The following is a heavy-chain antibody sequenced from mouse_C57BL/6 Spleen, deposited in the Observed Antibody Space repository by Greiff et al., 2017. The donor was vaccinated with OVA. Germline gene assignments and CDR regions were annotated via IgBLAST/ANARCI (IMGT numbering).Heavy chain of an antibody. J-gene: IGHJ4*01. Sequence: VQLQQPGAELVKPGASVKLSCKASGYTFTSYWMQWVKQRPGQGLEWIGEIDPSDSYTNYNQKFKGKATLTVDTSSSTAYMQLSSLTSEDSAVYYCARAPYSNYGVDYWGQGTSVTVSS. D-gene: IGHD2-5*01. CDR3: ARAPYSNYGVDY. CDR2: IDPSDSYT. V-gene: IGHV1-50*01. CDR1: GYTFTSYW.